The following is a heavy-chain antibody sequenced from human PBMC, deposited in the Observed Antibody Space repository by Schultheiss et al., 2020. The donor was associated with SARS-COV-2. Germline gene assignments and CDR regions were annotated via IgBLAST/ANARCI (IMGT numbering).Heavy chain of an antibody. V-gene: IGHV3-21*01. D-gene: IGHD3/OR15-3a*01. CDR3: ARGLWTVQGDY. CDR1: GFTFSSYE. CDR2: ISSSSSYI. Sequence: GGSLRLSCAASGFTFSSYEMNWVRQAPGKGLEWVSSISSSSSYIYYADSVKGRFTISRDNAKNSLYLQMNSLRAEDTAVYYCARGLWTVQGDYWGQGTLVTVSS. J-gene: IGHJ4*02.